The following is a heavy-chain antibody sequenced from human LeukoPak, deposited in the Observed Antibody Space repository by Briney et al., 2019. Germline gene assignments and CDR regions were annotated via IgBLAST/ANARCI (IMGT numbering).Heavy chain of an antibody. CDR2: ISSSSSTI. CDR3: ARDRLTGYYYDSSGYFY. V-gene: IGHV3-48*01. D-gene: IGHD3-22*01. J-gene: IGHJ4*02. Sequence: PGGSLRLSRAASGFTFSSYSMNWVRQAPGKGLEWVSYISSSSSTIYYADSVKGRFTISRDNAKNSLYLQMNSLRAEDTAVYYCARDRLTGYYYDSSGYFYWGQGTLVTVSS. CDR1: GFTFSSYS.